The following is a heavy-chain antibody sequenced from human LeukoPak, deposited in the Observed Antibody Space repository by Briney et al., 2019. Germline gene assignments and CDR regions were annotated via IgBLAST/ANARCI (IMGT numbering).Heavy chain of an antibody. CDR2: ISAYNGNT. CDR3: ARTSDIRGWFDP. V-gene: IGHV1-18*01. D-gene: IGHD3-9*01. J-gene: IGHJ5*02. Sequence: GASVKVSCKASGGTFSSYAISWVRQAPGQGLEWMGWISAYNGNTNYAQKLQGRVTMTTDTSTSTAYMELRSLRSDDTAVYYCARTSDIRGWFDPWGQGTLVTVSS. CDR1: GGTFSSYA.